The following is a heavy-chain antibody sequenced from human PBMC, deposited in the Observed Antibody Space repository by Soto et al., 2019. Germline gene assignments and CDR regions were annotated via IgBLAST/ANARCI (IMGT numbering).Heavy chain of an antibody. V-gene: IGHV4-59*01. CDR2: IYYSGST. CDR3: ARLDYYGSGSYSLAFDI. J-gene: IGHJ3*02. CDR1: GGSISSYY. D-gene: IGHD3-10*01. Sequence: PSETLSLTCTVSGGSISSYYWSWIRQPPGKGLEWIGYIYYSGSTNYNPSLKSRVTISVDTSKNQFSLKLSSVTAADTAVYCCARLDYYGSGSYSLAFDIWGQGTMVTVSS.